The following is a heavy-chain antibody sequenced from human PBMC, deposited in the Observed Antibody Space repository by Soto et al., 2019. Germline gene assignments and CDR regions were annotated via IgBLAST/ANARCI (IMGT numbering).Heavy chain of an antibody. CDR1: GFTFSNAW. J-gene: IGHJ3*02. CDR3: TTEGMYYYDSSGYYSPAAFDI. D-gene: IGHD3-22*01. V-gene: IGHV3-15*07. CDR2: IKSKTDGGKT. Sequence: GGSLRLSCAASGFTFSNAWMNWVRQAPGKGLEWVGRIKSKTDGGKTDYAATVKGRFTISRDDSKNTLYMQMNSLKTEDTAVYYCTTEGMYYYDSSGYYSPAAFDIWGQGTMVTVSS.